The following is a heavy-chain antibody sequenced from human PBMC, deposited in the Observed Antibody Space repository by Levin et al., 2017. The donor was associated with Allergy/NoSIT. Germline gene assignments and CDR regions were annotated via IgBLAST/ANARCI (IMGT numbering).Heavy chain of an antibody. D-gene: IGHD3-16*01. CDR1: GFTFGDFA. J-gene: IGHJ4*02. Sequence: GESLKISCSASGFTFGDFAMSWFRQAPGKGLEWVTFIRSKAYGGTTEYAASVKGRFTISRDDSNSIASLQMNSLKTEDTAIYYCTTSTFGGVIVPDYWGQGTLVTVSS. CDR3: TTSTFGGVIVPDY. V-gene: IGHV3-49*03. CDR2: IRSKAYGGTT.